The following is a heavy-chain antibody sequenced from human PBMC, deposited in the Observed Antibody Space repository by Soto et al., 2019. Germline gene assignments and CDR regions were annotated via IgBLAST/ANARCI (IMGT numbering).Heavy chain of an antibody. CDR3: ARLPARRWVDY. J-gene: IGHJ4*02. CDR1: VVSLSSGNW. CDR2: IFHDGTA. V-gene: IGHV4-4*02. Sequence: PSETLSLTCAVSVVSLSSGNWWTWVRQTPQRGLEYIGEIFHDGTANYYPSFERRVAISLDTSKNLFSLRLNSVTAADSAIYYCARLPARRWVDYWGQGTLVTDSS. D-gene: IGHD3-16*01.